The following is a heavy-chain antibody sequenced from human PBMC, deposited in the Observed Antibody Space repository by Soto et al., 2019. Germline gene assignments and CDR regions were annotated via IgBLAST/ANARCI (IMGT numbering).Heavy chain of an antibody. CDR2: IIPMFGTA. CDR1: GGTFSSYT. CDR3: VRAGYCSGGSCSSDWFDP. V-gene: IGHV1-69*13. Sequence: SVNVSCKASGGTFSSYTISWVRQAPGQGLECMGGIIPMFGTAKYAQKFQGRVTITADESTSTAYMDLSSLRSEDTAVYYCVRAGYCSGGSCSSDWFDPWGQGTLVTVSS. J-gene: IGHJ5*02. D-gene: IGHD2-15*01.